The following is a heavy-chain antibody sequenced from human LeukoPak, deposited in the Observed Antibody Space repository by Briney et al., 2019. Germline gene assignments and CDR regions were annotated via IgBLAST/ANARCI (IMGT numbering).Heavy chain of an antibody. CDR2: INHSGST. CDR1: GGSFSGYY. D-gene: IGHD3-10*01. J-gene: IGHJ5*02. V-gene: IGHV4-34*01. Sequence: SETLSLTCAVYGGSFSGYYWSWIRQPPGKGLEWIGEINHSGSTNYNPSLKSRVTISVDTSKNQFSLKLSSVTAADTAVYYCAGTGSGTEGWFDPWGQGTLVTVSS. CDR3: AGTGSGTEGWFDP.